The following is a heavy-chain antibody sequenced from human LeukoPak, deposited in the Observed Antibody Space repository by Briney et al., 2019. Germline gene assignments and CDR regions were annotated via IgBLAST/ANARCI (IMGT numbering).Heavy chain of an antibody. CDR2: IYTSGST. V-gene: IGHV4-4*07. D-gene: IGHD4-11*01. J-gene: IGHJ4*02. CDR1: GGSISSYY. CDR3: ARLPADDYSNRVDY. Sequence: SETLSLTCTVSGGSISSYYWSWIRQPAGKGLEWIGRIYTSGSTNYNPSLKSRVTMSVDTSKNQFSLKLSSVTAADTALYYFARLPADDYSNRVDYWGQGTLVTVSS.